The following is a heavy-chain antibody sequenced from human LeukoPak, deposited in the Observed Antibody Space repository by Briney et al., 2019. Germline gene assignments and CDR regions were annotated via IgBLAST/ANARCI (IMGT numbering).Heavy chain of an antibody. V-gene: IGHV1-18*01. CDR2: INTYKGDT. CDR3: AREFGHCYGDNCFYFFDT. CDR1: GYTFTNYN. Sequence: ASVKVSCKASGYTFTNYNISWVRQAPGQGLEWMGWINTYKGDTLYAQKLQGRVTMTADTSTNTAYMELRSLRFDDTAVYYCAREFGHCYGDNCFYFFDTWGQGFRVTVSS. D-gene: IGHD4-23*01. J-gene: IGHJ4*02.